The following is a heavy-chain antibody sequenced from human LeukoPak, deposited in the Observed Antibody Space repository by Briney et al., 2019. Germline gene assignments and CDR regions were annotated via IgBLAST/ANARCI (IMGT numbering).Heavy chain of an antibody. Sequence: GGTLRLSCAASGFTFSSYGMSWVRQAPGKGLEWVSAISGSGGSTYYADSVKGRFTISRDNAKNSLYLQMNSLRAEDTAVYYCARSSRLTFDYWGQGTLVTVSS. CDR3: ARSSRLTFDY. J-gene: IGHJ4*02. V-gene: IGHV3-23*01. CDR1: GFTFSSYG. D-gene: IGHD6-6*01. CDR2: ISGSGGST.